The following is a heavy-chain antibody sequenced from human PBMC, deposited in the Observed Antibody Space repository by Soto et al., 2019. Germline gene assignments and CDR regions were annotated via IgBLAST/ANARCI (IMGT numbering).Heavy chain of an antibody. J-gene: IGHJ4*02. D-gene: IGHD3-3*01. V-gene: IGHV3-23*01. CDR2: ISGSGGST. CDR1: GFTFSSYA. CDR3: ANNYDFWSGYFLSDV. Sequence: GGSLRLSCAASGFTFSSYAMSWVRQAPGKGLEWVSAISGSGGSTYYADSVKGRFTISRDNSKNTLYLQMNSLRAEDTAVYYCANNYDFWSGYFLSDVWGQGTLVTVSS.